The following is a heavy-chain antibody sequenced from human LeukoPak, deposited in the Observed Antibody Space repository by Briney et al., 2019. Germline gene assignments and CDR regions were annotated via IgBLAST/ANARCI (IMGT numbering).Heavy chain of an antibody. CDR3: GRDRGYSTDLRVGYYFDY. Sequence: GGSLRLSCAASGLTFSSYTMNWVRQAPGKGLEWVSSISSSSSYIYYADSMKGRFTISRDNAKNSLYLQVNSLRAEDTAVYYCGRDRGYSTDLRVGYYFDYWGQGTLVTVSS. D-gene: IGHD2-8*02. CDR2: ISSSSSYI. CDR1: GLTFSSYT. V-gene: IGHV3-21*01. J-gene: IGHJ4*02.